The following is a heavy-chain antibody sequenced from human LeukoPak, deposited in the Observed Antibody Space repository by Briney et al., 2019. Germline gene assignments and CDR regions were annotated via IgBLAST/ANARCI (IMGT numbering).Heavy chain of an antibody. CDR3: ARDRSISAAGDTY. Sequence: TGGSLRLSCAASGFTFSDYWMHWVCQAPGKGLVWVSRVNRDGSSTSYADSVKGRFTISRDNAKNTLSLQMNSLRAEDTAVYYCARDRSISAAGDTYWGQGTLVTVSS. CDR1: GFTFSDYW. D-gene: IGHD6-13*01. CDR2: VNRDGSST. V-gene: IGHV3-74*01. J-gene: IGHJ4*02.